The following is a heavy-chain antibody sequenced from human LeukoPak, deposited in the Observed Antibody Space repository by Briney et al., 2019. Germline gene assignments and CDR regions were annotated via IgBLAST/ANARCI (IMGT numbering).Heavy chain of an antibody. J-gene: IGHJ5*02. V-gene: IGHV3-21*01. Sequence: GGSLRLSCAGSGFTFSSYSMNWVRQAPGKGLEWVSSISSSSSYIYYADSVKGRFTISRDNAKNSLYLQMNSLRAEDTAVYYCARGLEPDNWFDPWGQGTLVTVSS. CDR2: ISSSSSYI. CDR1: GFTFSSYS. D-gene: IGHD1-1*01. CDR3: ARGLEPDNWFDP.